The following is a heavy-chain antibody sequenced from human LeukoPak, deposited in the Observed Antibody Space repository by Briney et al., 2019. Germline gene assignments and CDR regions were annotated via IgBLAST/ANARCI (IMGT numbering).Heavy chain of an antibody. CDR3: TWIHRTFGIAVNDYYYMAV. J-gene: IGHJ6*03. Sequence: GASVKVSCKASGGTFSSYAISWVRQAPGQGLEWMGGIIPIFGTANYAQKFQGRVTITTDESTSTAYMELSSLRSEDTAVYYCTWIHRTFGIAVNDYYYMAVWGKGTTVTVSS. V-gene: IGHV1-69*05. CDR2: IIPIFGTA. CDR1: GGTFSSYA. D-gene: IGHD3-3*01.